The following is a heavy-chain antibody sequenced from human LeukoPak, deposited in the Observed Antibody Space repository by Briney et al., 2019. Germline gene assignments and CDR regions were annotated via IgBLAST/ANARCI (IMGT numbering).Heavy chain of an antibody. CDR2: INPNSGGT. Sequence: ASVKVSCKASGYTFTGYYMHWVRQAPGQGLEWMGWINPNSGGTNYAQKLQGRVTMTTDTSTSTAYMELRSLRSDDTAVYYCARVDSGLSWPYGGKGWFDPWGQGTLVTVSS. V-gene: IGHV1-2*02. J-gene: IGHJ5*02. CDR3: ARVDSGLSWPYGGKGWFDP. CDR1: GYTFTGYY. D-gene: IGHD4-23*01.